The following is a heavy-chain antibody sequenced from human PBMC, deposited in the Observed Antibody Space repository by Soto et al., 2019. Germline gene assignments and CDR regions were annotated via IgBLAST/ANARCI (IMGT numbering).Heavy chain of an antibody. J-gene: IGHJ4*02. CDR3: ARSVAVPGAHIDY. V-gene: IGHV4-59*01. CDR2: VYYTGST. Sequence: SDTLSLTCSVSGGSISGSYWSWIRQSPGKGLEWLGYVYYTGSTNYSPSLRSRVSISVDTSKNEFSLRLSSVTAADTAVYFCARSVAVPGAHIDYWGQGTQVTVSS. CDR1: GGSISGSY. D-gene: IGHD6-19*01.